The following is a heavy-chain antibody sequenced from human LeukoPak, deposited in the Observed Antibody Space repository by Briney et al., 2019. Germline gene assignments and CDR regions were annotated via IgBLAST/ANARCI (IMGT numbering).Heavy chain of an antibody. D-gene: IGHD1-26*01. CDR2: FTYKGSDR. J-gene: IGHJ4*02. V-gene: IGHV3-30*03. Sequence: GRSLRLSCAASGFTFSSYGMHWVRQAPGKGLEWVAVFTYKGSDRYYADSVTGRFTISRDNSRSKLYLQMNSLRREDTAVYYCARESSGSTSGIDFWGQGTLVTVSS. CDR3: ARESSGSTSGIDF. CDR1: GFTFSSYG.